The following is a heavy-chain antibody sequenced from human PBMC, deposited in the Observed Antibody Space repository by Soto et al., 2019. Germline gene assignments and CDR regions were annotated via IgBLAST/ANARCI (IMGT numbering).Heavy chain of an antibody. CDR1: GGSISSGAHY. Sequence: SETLSLTCTVSGGSISSGAHYWSWIRQHPGKGLEWIGYIYYSGRTYYNPSLKSRVTISVDTSTNQFSLKLSSVTAADTAVYYCARGAFPWAGMMGYWGQGTLVTVSS. CDR3: ARGAFPWAGMMGY. D-gene: IGHD3-10*01. V-gene: IGHV4-31*03. CDR2: IYYSGRT. J-gene: IGHJ4*02.